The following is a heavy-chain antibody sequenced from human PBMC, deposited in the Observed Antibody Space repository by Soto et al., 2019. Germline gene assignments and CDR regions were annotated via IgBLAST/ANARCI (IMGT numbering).Heavy chain of an antibody. V-gene: IGHV1-69*06. J-gene: IGHJ6*02. CDR2: IIPFIGTA. Sequence: QVQLVQSGAEVKKPGSSVTVSCKASGGTFSSYAISWVRQAPGQGLEWMERIIPFIGTANYAQKCQGRVTITAEKSTSTAYMELTSLRSDDTAVYYCARVVMTTVPASYYYGMDVWGQGTTVTVSS. CDR1: GGTFSSYA. D-gene: IGHD4-4*01. CDR3: ARVVMTTVPASYYYGMDV.